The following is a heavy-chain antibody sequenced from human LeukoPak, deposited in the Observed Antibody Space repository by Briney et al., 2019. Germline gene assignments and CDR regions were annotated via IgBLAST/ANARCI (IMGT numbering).Heavy chain of an antibody. CDR2: IYYSGST. V-gene: IGHV4-59*08. D-gene: IGHD3-10*01. Sequence: SETLSLTCTVSGGSISSYYWSWIRQPPGKGLEWIGYIYYSGSTSYNPSLKSRVTISVDTSKNQFSLKLSSVTAADTAVYYCASHRLWFGEPTYYFDYWGQGTLVTVSS. CDR3: ASHRLWFGEPTYYFDY. J-gene: IGHJ4*02. CDR1: GGSISSYY.